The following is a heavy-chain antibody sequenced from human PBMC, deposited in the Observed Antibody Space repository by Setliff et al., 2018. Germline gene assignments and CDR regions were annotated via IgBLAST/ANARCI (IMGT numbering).Heavy chain of an antibody. CDR1: GYSFTNYW. V-gene: IGHV5-51*01. J-gene: IGHJ4*02. CDR3: ARLGSYGSTIPYYFDY. D-gene: IGHD5-18*01. Sequence: PGESLKISCKGSGYSFTNYWIGWVRQMPGKGLEWMGIIYPGDSDSRYSPSFQGQVTISADKSISTAYLQWSSLKASDTAMHYCARLGSYGSTIPYYFDYWGQGTLVTVSS. CDR2: IYPGDSDS.